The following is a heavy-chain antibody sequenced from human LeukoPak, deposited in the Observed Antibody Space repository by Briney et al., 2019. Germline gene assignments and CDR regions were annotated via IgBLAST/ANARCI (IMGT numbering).Heavy chain of an antibody. Sequence: PGGSLRLSCAVSGFTFSRYAMHWVRQAPGKGLEWVAVIPYDGSKKADSVKGRFTISRDNSKNTLYLQMTSLRAEDTAVYYCARDSSDYWGQGTLVTVSS. V-gene: IGHV3-30-3*01. CDR2: IPYDGSKK. CDR1: GFTFSRYA. J-gene: IGHJ4*02. CDR3: ARDSSDY.